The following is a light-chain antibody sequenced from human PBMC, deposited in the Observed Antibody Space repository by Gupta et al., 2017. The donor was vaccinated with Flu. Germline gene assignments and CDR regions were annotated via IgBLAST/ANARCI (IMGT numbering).Light chain of an antibody. CDR3: QQYGNSLPWT. CDR2: GAS. Sequence: EIVLTQSPGTLSLSPGYRATLSCRASQSVSSSYLAWYQQKPGQAPRLLIYGASSSATGIPDRFSGSGSGTDLNLTISRLEPEDFVVYYCQQYGNSLPWTFGQGTKLEIK. J-gene: IGKJ2*01. CDR1: QSVSSSY. V-gene: IGKV3-20*01.